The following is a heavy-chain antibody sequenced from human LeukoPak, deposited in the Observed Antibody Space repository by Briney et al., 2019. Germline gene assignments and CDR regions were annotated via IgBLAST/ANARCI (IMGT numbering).Heavy chain of an antibody. CDR1: GFTFSSYG. J-gene: IGHJ4*02. CDR2: ISGSGGST. V-gene: IGHV3-23*01. Sequence: GGSLRLSCAASGFTFSSYGMHWVRQAPGKGLEWVSAISGSGGSTYYADSVKGRFTISRDNSKNTLYLQMNSLRAEDTAVYYCAKGRMITFGGVIGQFDYWGQGTLVTVSS. D-gene: IGHD3-16*02. CDR3: AKGRMITFGGVIGQFDY.